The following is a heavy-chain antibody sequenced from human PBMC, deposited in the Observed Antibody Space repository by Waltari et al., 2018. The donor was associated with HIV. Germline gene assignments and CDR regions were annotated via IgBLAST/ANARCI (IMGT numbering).Heavy chain of an antibody. J-gene: IGHJ4*02. CDR3: TTDEFYYGNSGYFDY. CDR2: IKSKADGGTT. Sequence: EVQLVESGGDLVKPGGCLRLSGADSGFTFSNAWMSWVRQAPGKGPEWVGRIKSKADGGTTDYAAPVKGRFTISRDDSKNTLYLQMNSLRFEDTAVYYCTTDEFYYGNSGYFDYWGQGTLVTVSS. CDR1: GFTFSNAW. V-gene: IGHV3-15*05. D-gene: IGHD3-22*01.